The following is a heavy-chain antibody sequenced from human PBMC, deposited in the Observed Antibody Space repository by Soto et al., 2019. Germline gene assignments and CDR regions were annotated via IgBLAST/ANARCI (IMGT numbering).Heavy chain of an antibody. D-gene: IGHD2-8*01. CDR3: ARDPGYCTNGVCPIFDF. V-gene: IGHV4-59*02. CDR2: MNHGGST. J-gene: IGHJ4*02. CDR1: GDSVTNYF. Sequence: SETLSLTCTVSGDSVTNYFWSWMRQPPGKGLEWIGHMNHGGSTNYSPSLKSRVTMSLDSSRNQFSLNLSSVTAADTAVYFCARDPGYCTNGVCPIFDFWGQGLLVTVSS.